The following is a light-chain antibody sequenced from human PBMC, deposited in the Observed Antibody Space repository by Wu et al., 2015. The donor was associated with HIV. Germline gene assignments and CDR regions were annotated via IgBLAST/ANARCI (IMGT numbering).Light chain of an antibody. Sequence: EIAMTQSPATLSVSPGERATLSCRASQSVSSYLAWYQQKPGQAPRLLIYGASTRATGIPARFSGGGSGTEFTLTISSLQSEDFAVYYCQQYNKWPQLTFGGGTRVEI. CDR1: QSVSSY. J-gene: IGKJ4*01. V-gene: IGKV3-15*01. CDR3: QQYNKWPQLT. CDR2: GAS.